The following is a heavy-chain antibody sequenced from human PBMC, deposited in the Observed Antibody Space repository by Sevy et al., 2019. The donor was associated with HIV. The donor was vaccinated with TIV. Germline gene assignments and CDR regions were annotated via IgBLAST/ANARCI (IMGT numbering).Heavy chain of an antibody. J-gene: IGHJ4*02. CDR1: GFTFGDYA. Sequence: GGSLRLSCTGSGFTFGDYAMSWVRQAPGKGLEWVAFLKHKAYGGTLDYAASVKGRFSISRDDSKSIAHLQMNDLKTEDTAIYYCTRWKEAQSIFDYWGQGALVTVPS. D-gene: IGHD1-1*01. CDR3: TRWKEAQSIFDY. V-gene: IGHV3-49*04. CDR2: LKHKAYGGTL.